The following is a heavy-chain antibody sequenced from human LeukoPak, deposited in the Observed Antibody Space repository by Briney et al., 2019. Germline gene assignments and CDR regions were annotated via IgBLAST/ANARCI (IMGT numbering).Heavy chain of an antibody. V-gene: IGHV3-7*01. D-gene: IGHD6-13*01. CDR3: ARDGTAAGLYFDL. Sequence: GGSLRLSFEVSGLRFTDYWMNWVRKAPGKGPEWVASIRQDGSEKTYVDSVKGRFTISRDNTKNSLSLQLNGLRAEDTAVYYCARDGTAAGLYFDLWGQGTLVTVSS. CDR1: GLRFTDYW. J-gene: IGHJ4*01. CDR2: IRQDGSEK.